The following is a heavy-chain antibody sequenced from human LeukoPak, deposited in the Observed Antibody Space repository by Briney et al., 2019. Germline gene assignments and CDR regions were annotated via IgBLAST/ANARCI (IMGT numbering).Heavy chain of an antibody. CDR3: ARQGYGSGSYFAFDI. CDR1: GGSISSSSYY. V-gene: IGHV4-39*01. Sequence: SETLSLTCTVSGGSISSSSYYWGWIRQPPGKGLEWIGSIYYSGSTYYNPSLKSRVTISVDTSKNQFSLKLSSVTAADTAVYYCARQGYGSGSYFAFDIWGQGTMVTVSS. D-gene: IGHD3-10*01. CDR2: IYYSGST. J-gene: IGHJ3*02.